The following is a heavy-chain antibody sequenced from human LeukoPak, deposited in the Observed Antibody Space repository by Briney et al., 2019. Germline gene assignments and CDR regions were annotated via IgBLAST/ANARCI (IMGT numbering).Heavy chain of an antibody. CDR3: ARYSEGYCTSASCFRGFDP. Sequence: GASVQVACEASGYTFTNYAITWVRQAPGQGPEWMGWMSVYNGNTQYTQKFQGRVTLTRDTSTNTAYMDLRSLKSDDTAVYYCARYSEGYCTSASCFRGFDPWGQGTLVTVSS. CDR2: MSVYNGNT. D-gene: IGHD2-2*01. CDR1: GYTFTNYA. V-gene: IGHV1-18*01. J-gene: IGHJ5*02.